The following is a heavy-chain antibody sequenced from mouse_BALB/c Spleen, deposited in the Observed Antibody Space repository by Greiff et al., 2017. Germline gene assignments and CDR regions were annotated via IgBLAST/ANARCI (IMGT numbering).Heavy chain of an antibody. D-gene: IGHD2-1*01. CDR2: INPYNGDT. V-gene: IGHV1-37*01. J-gene: IGHJ3*01. Sequence: VQLQQSGPELVKPGASVKISCKASGYSFTGYFMNWVKQSHGKSLEWIGRINPYNGDTFYNQKFKGKATLTVDKSSSTAHMELLSLTSEDSAVYYCGSDYYGNYALFAYWGQGTLVTVSA. CDR3: GSDYYGNYALFAY. CDR1: GYSFTGYF.